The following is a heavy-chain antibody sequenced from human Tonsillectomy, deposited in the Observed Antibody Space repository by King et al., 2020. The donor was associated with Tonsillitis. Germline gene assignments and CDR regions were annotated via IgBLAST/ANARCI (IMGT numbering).Heavy chain of an antibody. CDR2: IRRSGSTK. J-gene: IGHJ5*02. V-gene: IGHV3-11*01. CDR3: ARGRGNWNEL. CDR1: GFNFRDYY. Sequence: VQLVESGGGLVKPGGSLRLSCASSGFNFRDYYMSWIRQAPGKGLAWVSYIRRSGSTKYYADSVKGRFTISRDNDKNSLYLQMNSLRAEDTAVYYCARGRGNWNELWGQGTLVTVSS.